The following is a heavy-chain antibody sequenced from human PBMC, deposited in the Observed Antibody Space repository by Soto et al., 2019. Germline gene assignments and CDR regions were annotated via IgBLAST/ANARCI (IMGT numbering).Heavy chain of an antibody. D-gene: IGHD7-27*01. V-gene: IGHV1-69*02. J-gene: IGHJ4*02. CDR3: ARYRGLDGDPLLFDY. CDR2: IIPILGIA. CDR1: GGTFSSYT. Sequence: QVQLVQSGAEVKKPGSSVKVSCKASGGTFSSYTISWVRQAPGQGLEWMGRIIPILGIANYAQKFQGRVTMSADKSTSTAYLELSSLRSEDTAVYYCARYRGLDGDPLLFDYWGQGTLVTVSS.